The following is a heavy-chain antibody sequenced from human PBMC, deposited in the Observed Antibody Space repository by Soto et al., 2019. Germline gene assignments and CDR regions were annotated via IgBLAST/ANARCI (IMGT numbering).Heavy chain of an antibody. CDR1: GYAFTTYG. J-gene: IGHJ2*01. CDR2: ISVYNGNT. V-gene: IGHV1-18*04. D-gene: IGHD5-18*01. Sequence: ASVKVSCKASGYAFTTYGITWVRQAPGQGLEWMGWISVYNGNTNYAQKLQGRVTMTTDTSTSTAYMELWSLSSDDTAVYYCARGYSYGSYWFFDLWGRGTLVTAPQ. CDR3: ARGYSYGSYWFFDL.